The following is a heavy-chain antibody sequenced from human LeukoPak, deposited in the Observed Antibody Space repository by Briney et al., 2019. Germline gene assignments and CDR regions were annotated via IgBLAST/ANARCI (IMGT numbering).Heavy chain of an antibody. D-gene: IGHD4-23*01. CDR3: ARGKTWFAP. Sequence: SETLSLTCTVSGGSVSSGSHYWSWIRQPPGKGLEWLGYIYYTGSTNYSPFLKSRVTVSVDTSKNQFFLNLSSVTTTDTAVYYCARGKTWFAPWGQGTLVTVSS. CDR1: GGSVSSGSHY. CDR2: IYYTGST. V-gene: IGHV4-61*01. J-gene: IGHJ5*02.